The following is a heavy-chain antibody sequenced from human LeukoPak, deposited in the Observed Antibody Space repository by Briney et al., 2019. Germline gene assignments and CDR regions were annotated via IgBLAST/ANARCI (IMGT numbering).Heavy chain of an antibody. CDR2: IRNSDGST. CDR3: AKGLERESRLDS. D-gene: IGHD1-1*01. Sequence: PGGSLRLSCAASAFSVNTYTMYWVRQAPGKGLEWVSGIRNSDGSTYYADSVQGRFTISSDNSKNTLFLQMNNLRAEDTALYYCAKGLERESRLDSWGQGTLVTVPS. V-gene: IGHV3-23*01. J-gene: IGHJ4*02. CDR1: AFSVNTYT.